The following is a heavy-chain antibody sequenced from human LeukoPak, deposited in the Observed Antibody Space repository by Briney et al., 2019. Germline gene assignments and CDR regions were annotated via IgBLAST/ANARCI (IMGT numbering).Heavy chain of an antibody. CDR3: ARASYYYDTTGLGAVDI. V-gene: IGHV3-9*01. D-gene: IGHD3-22*01. J-gene: IGHJ3*02. CDR1: GFTFNDHA. CDR2: INWNSDNI. Sequence: GRSLRLSCAASGFTFNDHAMYWVRQAPGKGLEWVSGINWNSDNIGYADSVKGRFTISRDDAKNSLFLQMNSLRAEDTALYYCARASYYYDTTGLGAVDIWGQGTLVTVSS.